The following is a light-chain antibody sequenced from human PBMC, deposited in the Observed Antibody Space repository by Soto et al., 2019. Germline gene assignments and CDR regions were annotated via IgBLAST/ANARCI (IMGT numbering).Light chain of an antibody. CDR1: QSINSN. CDR3: QQYNNWPRAT. CDR2: RAS. Sequence: IVMTQSPATLSVSPGERATLSCRANQSINSNLAWYQQKPGQAPRLLMFRASIRATGFPARFSGSGSGTEFNITISSLQSEDSAIYYCQQYNNWPRATFGGGTKVEIK. J-gene: IGKJ4*01. V-gene: IGKV3-15*01.